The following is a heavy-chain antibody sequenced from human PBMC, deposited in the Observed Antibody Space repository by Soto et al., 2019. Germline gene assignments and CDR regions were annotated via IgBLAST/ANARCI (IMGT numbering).Heavy chain of an antibody. CDR2: ISPSASDT. Sequence: EVQLLESGGDLVQPGGPLRLPFAASGFSFGTSSMAWVRQPPGKGLEWVSAISPSASDTLYADSVKGRFTIFRDNSKNTLFLQMTSLRVEDTAVYYCAKGGYTFAYEWGQGTLVTVSS. J-gene: IGHJ4*02. V-gene: IGHV3-23*01. CDR1: GFSFGTSS. CDR3: AKGGYTFAYE. D-gene: IGHD5-18*01.